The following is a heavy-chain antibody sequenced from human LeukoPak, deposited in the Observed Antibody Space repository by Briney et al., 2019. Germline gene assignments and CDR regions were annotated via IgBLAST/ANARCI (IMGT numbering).Heavy chain of an antibody. CDR2: IYYSGST. CDR1: GGSISRSSYY. Sequence: PSETLSLSCTVSGGSISRSSYYWGWIRQPPGKGLEWIGNIYYSGSTYYNPSLKSRVTISVDTSKNQFSLKLSSVTAADTAVYYCARAGIAAALNFDYWGQGTLVTVSS. J-gene: IGHJ4*02. V-gene: IGHV4-39*01. D-gene: IGHD6-13*01. CDR3: ARAGIAAALNFDY.